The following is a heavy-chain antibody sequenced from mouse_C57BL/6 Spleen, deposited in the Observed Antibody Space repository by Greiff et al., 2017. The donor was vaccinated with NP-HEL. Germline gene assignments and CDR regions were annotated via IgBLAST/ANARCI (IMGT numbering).Heavy chain of an antibody. CDR1: GYTFTSYG. Sequence: VKLVESGAELARPGASVKLSCKASGYTFTSYGISWVKQRTGQGLEWIGEIYPRSGNTYYNEKFKGKATLTADKSSSTAYMELRSLTSEDSAVYFCAPGDYYGSRDYWGQGTTLTVSS. J-gene: IGHJ2*01. D-gene: IGHD1-1*01. CDR3: APGDYYGSRDY. V-gene: IGHV1-81*01. CDR2: IYPRSGNT.